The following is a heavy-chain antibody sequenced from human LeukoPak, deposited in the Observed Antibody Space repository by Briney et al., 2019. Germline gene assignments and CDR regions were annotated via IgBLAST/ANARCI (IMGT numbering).Heavy chain of an antibody. CDR1: GFSVTTNY. CDR3: ARMGGGSGSPVFDY. Sequence: PGGSLRLSCAVSGFSVTTNYMSWVRQAPGKGLEWVSSISSSSSYIYYADSVKGRFTISRDNAKNSLYLQMNSLRAEDTAVYYCARMGGGSGSPVFDYWGQGTLVTVSS. CDR2: ISSSSSYI. J-gene: IGHJ4*02. D-gene: IGHD3-10*01. V-gene: IGHV3-21*01.